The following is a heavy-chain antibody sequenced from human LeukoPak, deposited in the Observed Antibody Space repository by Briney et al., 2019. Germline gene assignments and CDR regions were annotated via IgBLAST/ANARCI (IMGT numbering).Heavy chain of an antibody. V-gene: IGHV3-48*03. D-gene: IGHD3-10*01. CDR1: GFTFSNYE. J-gene: IGHJ4*02. CDR3: ASRPPPSRGPYDY. Sequence: PGGSLRLSCAASGFTFSNYEMNWVRQAPGKGLEWVSYITSSGGTIYYADSVKGRFTISRDNAKNSLYLQMLSLRAEDTAVYYCASRPPPSRGPYDYWGQGTLVTVSS. CDR2: ITSSGGTI.